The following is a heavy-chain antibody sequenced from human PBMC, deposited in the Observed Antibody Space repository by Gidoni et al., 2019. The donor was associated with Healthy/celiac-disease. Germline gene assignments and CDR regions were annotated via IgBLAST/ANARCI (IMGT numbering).Heavy chain of an antibody. V-gene: IGHV3-48*03. CDR1: GFTFSSYE. J-gene: IGHJ6*02. D-gene: IGHD3-10*01. CDR2: ISSSGSTI. Sequence: EVQLVESGGGLVQPGGSLRLSCAASGFTFSSYEMNWVRQAPGNGLEWVSDISSSGSTIYYADSVKGRFTISRDNAKNSLYLQRNSRRAEDTAVYYCARFGDGSGSYYIYPALGVGGYYYYGMDVWGQGTTVTVSS. CDR3: ARFGDGSGSYYIYPALGVGGYYYYGMDV.